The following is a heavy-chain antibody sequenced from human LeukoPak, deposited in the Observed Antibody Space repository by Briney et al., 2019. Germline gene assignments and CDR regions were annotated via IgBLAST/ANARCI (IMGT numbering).Heavy chain of an antibody. D-gene: IGHD1-26*01. CDR3: ARFIVGATKSIDY. Sequence: PSETLSLTCAVYGGSFSGYYWSWIRQPPGNGLEWIGEINHSGSTNYNPSLKSRVTISVDTSKNQFSLKLSSVTAADTAVYYCARFIVGATKSIDYWGQGTLVTVSS. V-gene: IGHV4-34*01. J-gene: IGHJ4*02. CDR1: GGSFSGYY. CDR2: INHSGST.